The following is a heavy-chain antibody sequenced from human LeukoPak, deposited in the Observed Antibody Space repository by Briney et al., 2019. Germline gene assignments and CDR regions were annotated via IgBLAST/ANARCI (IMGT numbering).Heavy chain of an antibody. J-gene: IGHJ6*04. D-gene: IGHD7-27*01. CDR3: VRWGSGKVMDV. V-gene: IGHV3-23*01. Sequence: GGSLRLSCAASGFSLYSYATTWVRQAPGKGLEWVSGIDAGGTDTFYADAVKGRFTISRDNSKNMLYVEMNSLRAEDTAVYYCVRWGSGKVMDVWGKGTTVTVSP. CDR2: IDAGGTDT. CDR1: GFSLYSYA.